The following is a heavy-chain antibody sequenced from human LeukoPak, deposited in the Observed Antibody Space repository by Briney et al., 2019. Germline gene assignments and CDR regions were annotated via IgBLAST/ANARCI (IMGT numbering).Heavy chain of an antibody. Sequence: GASLKVSSKASGYTFTSYDINWVRQAPGQGLGWMGIINPSGGSTTYTQKFRSRLTMTRAMSKSTVYMELSSLRSEDTAVYYCARMGGHPEVNYYYYYYMDVWGKGTTVTISS. CDR2: INPSGGST. CDR1: GYTFTSYD. J-gene: IGHJ6*03. CDR3: ARMGGHPEVNYYYYYYMDV. D-gene: IGHD2-15*01. V-gene: IGHV1-46*01.